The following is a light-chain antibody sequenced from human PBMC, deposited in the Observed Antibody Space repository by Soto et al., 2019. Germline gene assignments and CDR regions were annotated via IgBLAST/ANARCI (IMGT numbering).Light chain of an antibody. CDR3: QQSRNWPPLT. J-gene: IGKJ4*01. CDR2: HAS. V-gene: IGKV3-11*01. CDR1: EYVDIY. Sequence: ETVMTQSPATLSLSPGETATLSCRASEYVDIYLAWYQQKPGQAPRLLIYHASNRATGIPARFSGSGSGTDFTLTISSLEPEDSAVYYCQQSRNWPPLTFGGGTRVEIK.